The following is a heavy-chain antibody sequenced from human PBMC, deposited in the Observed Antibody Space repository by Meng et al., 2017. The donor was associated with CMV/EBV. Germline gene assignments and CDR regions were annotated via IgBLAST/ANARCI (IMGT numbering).Heavy chain of an antibody. CDR1: GGSISSSSYY. Sequence: ESLKISCTVSGGSISSSSYYWGGIRQPPGKGLEWIGSIYYSGSTYYNPSLKSRVTISVDTSKNQFSLKLSSVTAADTAVYYCASSVKHITIFGVAKTNLNFDYWGQGTLVTVSS. J-gene: IGHJ4*02. D-gene: IGHD3-3*01. V-gene: IGHV4-39*07. CDR3: ASSVKHITIFGVAKTNLNFDY. CDR2: IYYSGST.